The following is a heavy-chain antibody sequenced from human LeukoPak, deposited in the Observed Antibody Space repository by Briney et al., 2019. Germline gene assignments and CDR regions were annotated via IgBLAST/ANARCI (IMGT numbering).Heavy chain of an antibody. V-gene: IGHV3-64D*09. J-gene: IGHJ6*02. CDR1: GFTFSSYT. CDR3: EKGLGSSYYYYGMDV. CDR2: ISSNGGST. D-gene: IGHD2-15*01. Sequence: GGSLRLSCSASGFTFSSYTMHWVRQATGKGLEYVSAISSNGGSTYHADSVKGRFTISRDNSKNTLFLQMSSLRAEDTAVYYCEKGLGSSYYYYGMDVWGQGTTVTVSS.